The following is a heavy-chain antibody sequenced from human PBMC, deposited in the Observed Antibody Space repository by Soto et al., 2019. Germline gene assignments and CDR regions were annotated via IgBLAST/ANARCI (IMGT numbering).Heavy chain of an antibody. Sequence: QVQLVESRGGVVQPGRSLRLSCAASGFTFSSYGMHWVRQAPGKGLEWVAVISYDGSNKYYADSVKGRFTISRDNSKNTLYLQMNSLRAEDTAVYYCAKDSGGSSDYWGQGTLVTVSS. J-gene: IGHJ4*02. V-gene: IGHV3-30*18. D-gene: IGHD1-26*01. CDR3: AKDSGGSSDY. CDR1: GFTFSSYG. CDR2: ISYDGSNK.